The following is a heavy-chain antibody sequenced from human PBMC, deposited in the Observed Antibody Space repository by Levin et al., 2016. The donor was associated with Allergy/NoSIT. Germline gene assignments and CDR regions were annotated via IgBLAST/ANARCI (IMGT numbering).Heavy chain of an antibody. V-gene: IGHV3-30*18. CDR1: GFTFSSYG. CDR2: ISYDGSNK. Sequence: GESLKISCAASGFTFSSYGMHWVRQAPGKGLEWVAVISYDGSNKYYADSVKGRFTISRDNSKNTLYLQMNSLRAEDTAVYYCAKDFDDYGDDAFDIWGQGTMVTVSS. D-gene: IGHD4-17*01. CDR3: AKDFDDYGDDAFDI. J-gene: IGHJ3*02.